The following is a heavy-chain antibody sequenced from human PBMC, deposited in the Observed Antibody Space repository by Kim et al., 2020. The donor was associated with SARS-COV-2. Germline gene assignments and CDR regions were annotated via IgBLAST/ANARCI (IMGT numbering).Heavy chain of an antibody. CDR3: AKDLKFQFDPAGYYSPWDS. J-gene: IGHJ4*02. CDR2: ISGSGGST. D-gene: IGHD3-22*01. CDR1: GFTFSGYA. V-gene: IGHV3-23*01. Sequence: GGSLRLSCAASGFTFSGYAMSWVRQTPGKGLEWVSAISGSGGSTYYADSVRGRFTISRDSSKNTLYLEMSSLRAEDTAVYYCAKDLKFQFDPAGYYSPWDSWGPGTLVTVSS.